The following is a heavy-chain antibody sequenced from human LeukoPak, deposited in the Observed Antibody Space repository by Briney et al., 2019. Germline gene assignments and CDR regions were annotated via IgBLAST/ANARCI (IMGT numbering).Heavy chain of an antibody. CDR3: YMLGSSGYYDFDY. CDR2: IIPILGIA. V-gene: IGHV1-69*04. D-gene: IGHD3-22*01. CDR1: GGTFSSYA. Sequence: ASVKVSCKASGGTFSSYAISWVRQAPGQGLEWMGRIIPILGIANYAQKFQGRVTITADKSTSTAYMELSSLRSEDTAVYYCYMLGSSGYYDFDYWGQGTLVTVSS. J-gene: IGHJ4*02.